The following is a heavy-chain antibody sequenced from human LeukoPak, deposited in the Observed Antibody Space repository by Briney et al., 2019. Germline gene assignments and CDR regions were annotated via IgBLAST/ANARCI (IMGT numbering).Heavy chain of an antibody. CDR1: GHTPTEFA. CDR3: ARNYDRRPFDY. V-gene: IGHV1-18*04. CDR2: INVYNGNR. Sequence: ASVKVSCKVSGHTPTEFAIHWVRQAPGQGLEWMGWINVYNGNRNYAQNFQDRVTMTTDTSTSTAYMELRSLRSDDTALCYCARNYDRRPFDYWGQGTLVTVSS. D-gene: IGHD3-22*01. J-gene: IGHJ4*02.